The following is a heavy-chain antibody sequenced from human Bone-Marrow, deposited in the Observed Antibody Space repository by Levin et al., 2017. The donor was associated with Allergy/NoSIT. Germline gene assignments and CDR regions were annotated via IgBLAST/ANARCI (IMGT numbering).Heavy chain of an antibody. D-gene: IGHD3-16*01. J-gene: IGHJ4*02. CDR3: ARLNKPGVMGALDY. Sequence: AASVKVSCKTSGYTFNSFYLHWVRQAPGQGLEWMGVINPSGSSTTYTQKFQGRVSMTRDTSTSTFYMQLSSLRSDDTAVYYCARLNKPGVMGALDYWGQGTLVTVSS. CDR2: INPSGSST. CDR1: GYTFNSFY. V-gene: IGHV1-46*02.